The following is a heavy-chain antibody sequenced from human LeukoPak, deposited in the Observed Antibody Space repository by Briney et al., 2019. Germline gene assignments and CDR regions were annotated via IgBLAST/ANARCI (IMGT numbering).Heavy chain of an antibody. CDR2: INHSGST. J-gene: IGHJ4*02. D-gene: IGHD2-8*01. CDR1: GGSFSGYY. CDR3: AGANGPQFDY. V-gene: IGHV4-34*01. Sequence: PSETLSLTCAVYGGSFSGYYWSWIRQPPGKGLEWIGEINHSGSTNYNPSLKSRVTISADTSKNQFSLKLSSVTAADTAVYYCAGANGPQFDYWGQGTLVTVSS.